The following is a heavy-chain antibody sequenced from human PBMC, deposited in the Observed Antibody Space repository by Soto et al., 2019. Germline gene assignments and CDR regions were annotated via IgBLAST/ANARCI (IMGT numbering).Heavy chain of an antibody. Sequence: QVQLVESGGGVVQPGGSLRLSCAASGFTFRNHAMHWVRQAPGKGLECLAVIAHDGSNAFYRDSVKGRFTVSRDNSKNTLYLYMKSVRSEDTGVYYCARGDREDILVVVCARLGEYGTDIWGQGTRVIVSS. D-gene: IGHD2-15*01. CDR2: IAHDGSNA. J-gene: IGHJ6*02. CDR1: GFTFRNHA. V-gene: IGHV3-30-3*01. CDR3: ARGDREDILVVVCARLGEYGTDI.